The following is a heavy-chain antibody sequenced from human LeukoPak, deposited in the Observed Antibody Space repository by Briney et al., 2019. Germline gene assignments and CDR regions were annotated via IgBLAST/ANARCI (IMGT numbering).Heavy chain of an antibody. Sequence: GGSLRLSCAASGFTFSSYAMSWVRQAPGKGLEGVAAISGSGGSTYYADSVKGRFTISRDNSKNTLYLQMNSLRAEDTAVYYCAGGGSGSWFAYWGQGTLVTVSS. CDR1: GFTFSSYA. CDR2: ISGSGGST. D-gene: IGHD3-10*01. CDR3: AGGGSGSWFAY. V-gene: IGHV3-23*01. J-gene: IGHJ4*02.